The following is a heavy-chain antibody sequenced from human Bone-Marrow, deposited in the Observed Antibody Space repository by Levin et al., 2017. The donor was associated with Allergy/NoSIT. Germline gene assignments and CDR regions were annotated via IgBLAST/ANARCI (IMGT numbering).Heavy chain of an antibody. J-gene: IGHJ3*02. D-gene: IGHD2-21*02. CDR1: GFTFSDYY. CDR2: ISSSGSTI. Sequence: GGSLRLSCAASGFTFSDYYMSWIRQAPGKGLEWVSYISSSGSTIYYADSVKGRFTISRDNAKNSLYLQMNSLRAEDTAVYYCARETYCGGDCYQGDAFDIWGQGTMVTVSS. CDR3: ARETYCGGDCYQGDAFDI. V-gene: IGHV3-11*01.